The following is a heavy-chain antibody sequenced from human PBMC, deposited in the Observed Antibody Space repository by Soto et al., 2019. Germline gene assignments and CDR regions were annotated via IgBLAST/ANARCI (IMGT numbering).Heavy chain of an antibody. CDR3: ARGVKNYGSGSYYYYGMDV. J-gene: IGHJ6*02. D-gene: IGHD3-10*01. V-gene: IGHV4-61*01. CDR1: GGSVSSGSLY. Sequence: QVQLQESGPRLVKTSETLSLICTVSGGSVSSGSLYWNWIRQPPGKGLEWIGYIYYSGTTSYNPSLRSRVTISADTSKNQFSLMLSSVTAADTAVYYCARGVKNYGSGSYYYYGMDVWGQGTTVTVSS. CDR2: IYYSGTT.